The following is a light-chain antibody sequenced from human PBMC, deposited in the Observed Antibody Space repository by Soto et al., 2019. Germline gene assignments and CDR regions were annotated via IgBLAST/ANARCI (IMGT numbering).Light chain of an antibody. J-gene: IGKJ4*01. Sequence: EIELTQSPGTLSLSPGGRATLSCRASQSIITLAWYKQKPGQAPRLLIYGVSRRATGIPDRFSGSGSGTDFTLTINRVEPEDFAVYYCQQYGNLPLTFGGGTKVEIK. CDR1: QSIIT. CDR3: QQYGNLPLT. V-gene: IGKV3-20*01. CDR2: GVS.